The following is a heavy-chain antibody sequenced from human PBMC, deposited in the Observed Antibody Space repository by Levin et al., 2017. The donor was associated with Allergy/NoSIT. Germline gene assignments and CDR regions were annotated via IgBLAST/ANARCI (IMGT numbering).Heavy chain of an antibody. Sequence: GGSLRLSCAASGFTVSSNYMSWVRQAPGKGLEWVSVIYSGGSTYYADSVKGRFTISRDNSKNTLYLQMNSLRAEDTAVYYCARGVQLWPPLEYWGQGTLVTVSS. D-gene: IGHD5-18*01. V-gene: IGHV3-53*01. CDR3: ARGVQLWPPLEY. CDR1: GFTVSSNY. J-gene: IGHJ4*02. CDR2: IYSGGST.